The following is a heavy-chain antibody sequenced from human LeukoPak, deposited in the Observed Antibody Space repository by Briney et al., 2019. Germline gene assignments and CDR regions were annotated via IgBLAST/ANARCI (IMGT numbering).Heavy chain of an antibody. CDR2: INGGGSHT. CDR1: GFTVSNYD. J-gene: IGHJ4*02. CDR3: VRMVSGDY. Sequence: GGSLRLSCAPSGFTVSNYDLNWVRQTPGKGLEWLSTINGGGSHTYYADSVRGRFTISRDNSKNTLSLQMNSLRAEDTAVYYCVRMVSGDYWGQGTLVTVSS. V-gene: IGHV3-23*01. D-gene: IGHD2-8*01.